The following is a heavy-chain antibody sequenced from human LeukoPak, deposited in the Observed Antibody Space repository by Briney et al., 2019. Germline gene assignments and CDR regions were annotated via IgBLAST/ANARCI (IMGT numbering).Heavy chain of an antibody. CDR1: GITFSNYA. V-gene: IGHV3-23*01. D-gene: IGHD3-3*01. J-gene: IGHJ4*02. CDR2: ISGSAHKI. CDR3: ATDRGWRTSGYYLYYFEY. Sequence: TGGSLRLSCVASGITFSNYAVSWVRQAPEKGLDWVSVISGSAHKIRYADSVKGRFTISRDNTKNSLYLQMSSLRAEDTAVYYCATDRGWRTSGYYLYYFEYWGQGTLVTFSS.